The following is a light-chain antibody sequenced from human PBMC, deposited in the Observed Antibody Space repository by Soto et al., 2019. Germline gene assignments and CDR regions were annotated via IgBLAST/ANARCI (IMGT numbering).Light chain of an antibody. CDR2: AKS. J-gene: IGLJ3*02. Sequence: QSVLTQPPSVSGAPGQRVTISCTGSSSNIGAGYDVHWYQQLPGTAPKLLIYAKSNRPSGVPDRFSGSKAGTSASLAITGLQAEDDADYYCQSYDTSLSGPWVFGGGTKVTVL. CDR3: QSYDTSLSGPWV. V-gene: IGLV1-40*01. CDR1: SSNIGAGYD.